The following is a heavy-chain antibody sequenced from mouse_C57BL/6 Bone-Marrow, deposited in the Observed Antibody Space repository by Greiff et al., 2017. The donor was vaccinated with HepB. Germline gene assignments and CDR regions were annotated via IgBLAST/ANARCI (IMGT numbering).Heavy chain of an antibody. J-gene: IGHJ2*01. CDR1: GFTFSSYA. CDR2: ISGGGSYT. V-gene: IGHV5-4*01. D-gene: IGHD1-1*01. Sequence: EVKLMESGGGLVKPGGSLKLSCAASGFTFSSYAMSWVRQTPEKRLEWVATISGGGSYTYYPDNVKGRFTISRDNAKNNLYLQMSHLKSEDTAMYYCARDPYYYGSPYYFDYWGQGTTLTVSS. CDR3: ARDPYYYGSPYYFDY.